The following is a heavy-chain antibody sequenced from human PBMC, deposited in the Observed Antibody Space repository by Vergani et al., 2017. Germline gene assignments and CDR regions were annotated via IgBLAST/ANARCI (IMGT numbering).Heavy chain of an antibody. CDR2: INHSGST. J-gene: IGHJ4*02. CDR1: GGSFSGYY. Sequence: QVQLQQWGAGLLKPSETLSLTCAVYGGSFSGYYWSWIRQPPGKGPEWIGEINHSGSTNYNPSLKSRVTISVDTSKNQFSLKLSSVTAADTAVYYCARVMGYDSSGYYVDYWGQGTLVTVSS. CDR3: ARVMGYDSSGYYVDY. D-gene: IGHD3-22*01. V-gene: IGHV4-34*01.